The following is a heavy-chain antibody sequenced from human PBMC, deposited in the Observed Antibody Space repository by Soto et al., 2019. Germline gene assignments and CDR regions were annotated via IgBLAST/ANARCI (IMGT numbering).Heavy chain of an antibody. CDR1: GFNFKKFA. V-gene: IGHV3-23*01. CDR2: ISCCGGST. CDR3: AKADGEQWLIPHLDN. D-gene: IGHD6-19*01. Sequence: GGSLRLSCEASGFNFKKFAMGWVRQAPGEGLEWVSGISCCGGSTSYADSVKGRFSLARDDSKNTLSLQLNSLRVEDTARYYCAKADGEQWLIPHLDNWGQGTLVTVSS. J-gene: IGHJ4*02.